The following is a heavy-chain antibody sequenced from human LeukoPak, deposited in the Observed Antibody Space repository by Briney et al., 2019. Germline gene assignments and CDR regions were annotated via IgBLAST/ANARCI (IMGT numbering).Heavy chain of an antibody. CDR2: ISAYNGNT. CDR3: ARAQETYYYGSGSYPEDY. D-gene: IGHD3-10*01. CDR1: GYTFTSYG. Sequence: ASVKVSCKASGYTFTSYGISWVRQAPGQGLEWMGWISAYNGNTNYAQKLQGRVTMTTDTSTSTAYMELRSLRSDDTAVYYCARAQETYYYGSGSYPEDYWGQGTLVTVSS. V-gene: IGHV1-18*01. J-gene: IGHJ4*02.